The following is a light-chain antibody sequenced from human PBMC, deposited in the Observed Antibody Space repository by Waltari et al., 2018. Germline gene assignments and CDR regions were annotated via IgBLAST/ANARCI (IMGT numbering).Light chain of an antibody. J-gene: IGLJ3*02. Sequence: QSALTQPASVSGSPGQSITISCTGTTSDVGGYTYVSWHQQPPGKAPKLIIFEVSYPPSGVSNRFSGSQSGNTASLTISGLQPDDEADYYCSSYTSTTDLVFGGGTKVTVL. CDR2: EVS. CDR3: SSYTSTTDLV. CDR1: TSDVGGYTY. V-gene: IGLV2-14*01.